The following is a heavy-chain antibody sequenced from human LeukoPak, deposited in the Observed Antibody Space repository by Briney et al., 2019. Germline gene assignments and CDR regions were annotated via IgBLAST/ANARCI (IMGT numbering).Heavy chain of an antibody. Sequence: PGGSLRLSCAASGLTFSSYSMNWVRQATGKGLEWVSSISSSSSYIYCADSVKGRFTISRDNAKNSLYLQMNSLRAEDTAVYYCARWGSSCPFDYWGQGTLVTVSS. CDR3: ARWGSSCPFDY. J-gene: IGHJ4*02. CDR2: ISSSSSYI. CDR1: GLTFSSYS. V-gene: IGHV3-21*01. D-gene: IGHD6-13*01.